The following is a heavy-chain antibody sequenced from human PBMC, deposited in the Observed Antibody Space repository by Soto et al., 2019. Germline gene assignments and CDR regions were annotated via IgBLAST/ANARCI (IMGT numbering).Heavy chain of an antibody. J-gene: IGHJ5*02. CDR3: ARGGGVYSSSWYVRNWFDP. Sequence: SETLSLTCTVSGGSISSYYWSWIRQPPGKGLEWIGYIYYSGSTNYNPSLKSRVTISVDTSKNQFSLKLSSVTAADTAVDYCARGGGVYSSSWYVRNWFDPWGQGTLVTVSS. CDR1: GGSISSYY. CDR2: IYYSGST. D-gene: IGHD6-13*01. V-gene: IGHV4-59*08.